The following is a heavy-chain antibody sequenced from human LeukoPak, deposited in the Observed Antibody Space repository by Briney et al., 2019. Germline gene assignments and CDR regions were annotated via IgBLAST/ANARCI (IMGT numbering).Heavy chain of an antibody. V-gene: IGHV3-21*01. CDR2: ISYTGTYI. J-gene: IGHJ4*02. CDR3: TRDRGSYRPIDY. D-gene: IGHD1-26*01. CDR1: GFTFSSYA. Sequence: GGSLGLSCAASGFTFSSYAMNWVRQAPGKGLEWVSSISYTGTYIYYADSVKGRFTISRDNAENSVDLQMNSLRVEDTAVYYCTRDRGSYRPIDYWGQGTLVTVSS.